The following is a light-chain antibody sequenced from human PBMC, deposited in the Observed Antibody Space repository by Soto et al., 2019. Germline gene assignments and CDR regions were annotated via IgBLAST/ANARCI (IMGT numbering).Light chain of an antibody. Sequence: DIQMTQSPPTLSASVGDRVTITCRASQSIGTWLAWYQQKPGKAPKFLIYDASSFETGVPSRFSGSGSGTEFTLTISSLQPDDFATYYCQQYNSYWTFGQGTKVEI. J-gene: IGKJ1*01. CDR1: QSIGTW. CDR2: DAS. CDR3: QQYNSYWT. V-gene: IGKV1-5*01.